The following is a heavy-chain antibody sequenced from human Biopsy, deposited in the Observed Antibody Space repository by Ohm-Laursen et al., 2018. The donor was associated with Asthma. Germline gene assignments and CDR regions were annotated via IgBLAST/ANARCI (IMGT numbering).Heavy chain of an antibody. D-gene: IGHD2-2*01. Sequence: SVKVSCKPLGGTFNTYVIGWVRQAPGQGLEWMGGINSVFGTTTYPQKFQDRVTITADDSTSTVYMELSSLRSEDTAVYYCARKAGSCISKTCYSLDFWGQGTLVTVSS. CDR2: INSVFGTT. J-gene: IGHJ4*02. CDR3: ARKAGSCISKTCYSLDF. CDR1: GGTFNTYV. V-gene: IGHV1-69*13.